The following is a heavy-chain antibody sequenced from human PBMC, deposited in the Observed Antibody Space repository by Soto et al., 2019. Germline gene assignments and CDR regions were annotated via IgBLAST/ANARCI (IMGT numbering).Heavy chain of an antibody. Sequence: EVHLVESGGDLVQPGGSLRLSCAASGFSFSSFSMNWVRQAPGKGLEWVSYISGGGTTTYYADSVKGRFTISRDDAKNSLHLQMNSLQAEDTAVYYCARLGDYGSGSYWGQGTLVTVFS. J-gene: IGHJ4*02. CDR1: GFSFSSFS. V-gene: IGHV3-48*04. CDR2: ISGGGTTT. D-gene: IGHD3-10*01. CDR3: ARLGDYGSGSY.